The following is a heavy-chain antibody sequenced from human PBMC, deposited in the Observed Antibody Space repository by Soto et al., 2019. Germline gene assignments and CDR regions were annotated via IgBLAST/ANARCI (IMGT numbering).Heavy chain of an antibody. CDR2: INHSGTT. CDR1: GGSFSCYS. J-gene: IGHJ6*02. Sequence: SETLSLTCAVYGGSFSCYSWTWLRQPPGKGLEWIGEINHSGTTDYNPALKSRVTMSADTPKNQFSLRMTSVTAEDTAVYYCAKDHYGDYESSLYYYYGMDVWGQGTTVTVSS. V-gene: IGHV4-34*01. D-gene: IGHD4-17*01. CDR3: AKDHYGDYESSLYYYYGMDV.